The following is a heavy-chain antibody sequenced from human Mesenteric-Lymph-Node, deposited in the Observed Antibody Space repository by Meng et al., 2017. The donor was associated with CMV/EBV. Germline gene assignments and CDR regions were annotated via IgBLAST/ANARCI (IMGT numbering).Heavy chain of an antibody. Sequence: GGSLRLSCAASGFTFDDYAMHWVRQAPGKGLEWVSSISWNSGSIGYADSVKGRFTISRDNAKNSLYLQMNSLRAEDTALYYCAKDMGRYCSSTSCFPFDYWGQGTLVTVSS. CDR2: ISWNSGSI. CDR3: AKDMGRYCSSTSCFPFDY. V-gene: IGHV3-9*01. CDR1: GFTFDDYA. J-gene: IGHJ4*02. D-gene: IGHD2-2*01.